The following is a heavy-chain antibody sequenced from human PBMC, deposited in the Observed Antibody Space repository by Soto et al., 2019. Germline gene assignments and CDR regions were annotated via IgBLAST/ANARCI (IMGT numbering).Heavy chain of an antibody. D-gene: IGHD3-10*01. CDR3: ARVGRDYYGSGSYSWYFDY. CDR1: GGSISSGGYS. V-gene: IGHV4-30-2*01. CDR2: IYHSGST. J-gene: IGHJ4*02. Sequence: SLSLTCAVSGGSISSGGYSWSWIRQPPGKGLEWIGYIYHSGSTYYNPSLKSRVTISVDRSKNQFSLKLSSVTAADTAVYYCARVGRDYYGSGSYSWYFDYWGQGTLVTVSS.